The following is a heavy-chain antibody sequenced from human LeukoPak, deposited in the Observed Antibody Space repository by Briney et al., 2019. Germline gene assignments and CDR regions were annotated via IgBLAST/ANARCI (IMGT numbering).Heavy chain of an antibody. CDR1: GFTFSDYY. D-gene: IGHD2-15*01. CDR2: ISSSGSTI. V-gene: IGHV3-11*01. CDR3: ARDRRYCSGGSCYSIFDY. Sequence: GGCLRLSCAASGFTFSDYYMSWIRQAPGKGLEWVSYISSSGSTIYYADSVKGRFTISRDNAKNSLYLQMNSLRAEDTAVYYCARDRRYCSGGSCYSIFDYWGQGTLVTVSS. J-gene: IGHJ4*02.